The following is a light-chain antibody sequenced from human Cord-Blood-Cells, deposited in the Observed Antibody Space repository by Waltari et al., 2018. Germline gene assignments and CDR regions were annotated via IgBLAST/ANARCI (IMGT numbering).Light chain of an antibody. CDR3: SSYTRSSTLV. V-gene: IGLV2-14*01. CDR1: SSDVGGYNY. J-gene: IGLJ1*01. Sequence: QSALTQPASVSGSPGQSITISCTGTSSDVGGYNYVSWYQQHPGKAPKLMIYEVSKRRFGVSNRCSGPKAGNTASTTIAGLQAEDEADYYCSSYTRSSTLVFGTGTKVTVL. CDR2: EVS.